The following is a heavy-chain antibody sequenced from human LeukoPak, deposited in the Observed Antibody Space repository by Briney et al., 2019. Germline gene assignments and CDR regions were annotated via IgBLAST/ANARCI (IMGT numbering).Heavy chain of an antibody. CDR2: ISWNSGSM. D-gene: IGHD3-3*01. V-gene: IGHV3-9*03. CDR1: GFTFDDYA. J-gene: IGHJ4*02. CDR3: AKDKSYGLGGYFDY. Sequence: GRSLRLSCAASGFTFDDYAMHWARQAPGKGLEWVSGISWNSGSMGYADSVKGRFTISRDNAKNSLYLQMNSLRAEDMALYYCAKDKSYGLGGYFDYWGQGTLVTVSS.